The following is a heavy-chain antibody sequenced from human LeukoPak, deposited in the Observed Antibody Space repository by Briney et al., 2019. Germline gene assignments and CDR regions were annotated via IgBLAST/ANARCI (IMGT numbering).Heavy chain of an antibody. J-gene: IGHJ6*02. Sequence: GGSLRLSCAASGFTFSTYGVHWVRQAPGKGLEWVAVISYDGSNKYYADSVKGRFTISRDNSKNTLYLQMNSLRAEDTAVYHCAKALLTGTYYYYAMDVWGQGPRSPSP. CDR2: ISYDGSNK. D-gene: IGHD1-20*01. CDR1: GFTFSTYG. V-gene: IGHV3-30*18. CDR3: AKALLTGTYYYYAMDV.